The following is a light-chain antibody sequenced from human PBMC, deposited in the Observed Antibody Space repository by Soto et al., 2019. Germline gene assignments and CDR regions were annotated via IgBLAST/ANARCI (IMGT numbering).Light chain of an antibody. CDR3: QQYNSYSAWV. CDR1: QSISSW. Sequence: DIQMTQSPSTLSASVGDRVTITCRASQSISSWLAWYQQEPGKAPKLLIYDASSLESGVPSRFSGSGSGTEFTLTISSLQPDDFATYYCQQYNSYSAWVFGQGTKVDIK. V-gene: IGKV1-5*01. CDR2: DAS. J-gene: IGKJ1*01.